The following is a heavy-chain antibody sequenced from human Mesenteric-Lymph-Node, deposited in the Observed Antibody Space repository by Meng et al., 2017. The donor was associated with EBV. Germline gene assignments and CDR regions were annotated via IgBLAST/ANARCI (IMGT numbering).Heavy chain of an antibody. J-gene: IGHJ5*02. Sequence: HVQLVPAGAEVKKPGASVKVSCKASGYDFTGNVLHWVRQAPGEGLEWVGRINPTNGDKNFAKSLQGRVTITRDTSTSPAHMELSRLTSDDTAVYYCTVPLKTPMAYDSWGQGTLVTVSS. CDR2: INPTNGDK. V-gene: IGHV1-2*06. CDR1: GYDFTGNV. CDR3: TVPLKTPMAYDS. D-gene: IGHD3-16*01.